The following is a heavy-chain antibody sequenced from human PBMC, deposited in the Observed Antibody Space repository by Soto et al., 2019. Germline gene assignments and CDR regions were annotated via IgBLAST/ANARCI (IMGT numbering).Heavy chain of an antibody. CDR3: AKNSAYDYYDSSGIEY. D-gene: IGHD3-22*01. Sequence: GGSLRLSCAASGFTFSNYALTWVRRAPGKGLEWVSAISGNGVSTYYADSVKGRFTISRDTSKNTLYLQVSSLRAEDTAVYYCAKNSAYDYYDSSGIEYWGQGALVTVSS. J-gene: IGHJ4*02. CDR1: GFTFSNYA. CDR2: ISGNGVST. V-gene: IGHV3-23*01.